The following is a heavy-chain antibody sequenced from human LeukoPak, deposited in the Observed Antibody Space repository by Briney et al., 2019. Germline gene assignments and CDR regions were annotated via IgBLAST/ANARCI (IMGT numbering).Heavy chain of an antibody. CDR2: IYYSGST. Sequence: TSETLSLTCTVSGGSISSSSYYWGWIRQPPGKGLEWIGSIYYSGSTYYNPSLKSRVTISVDTSKNQFSLKLSSVTAADTAVYYCARNPVQQWLDYFDYWGQGTLVTVSS. V-gene: IGHV4-39*07. CDR1: GGSISSSSYY. J-gene: IGHJ4*02. D-gene: IGHD6-19*01. CDR3: ARNPVQQWLDYFDY.